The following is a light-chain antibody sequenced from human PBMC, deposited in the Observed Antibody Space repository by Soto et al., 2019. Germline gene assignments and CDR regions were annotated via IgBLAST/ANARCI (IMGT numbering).Light chain of an antibody. CDR1: QDMKKS. CDR3: QQYDNLPFT. CDR2: TAS. Sequence: DIQMTQSPYSLSASVGDRVTITCHASQDMKKSLNWYQQKSGRAPKLLIYTASDLHTGVPSRFSGRGSGINFTFIISSLQSEDFGTYYCQQYDNLPFTFGPGTKGDIK. J-gene: IGKJ3*01. V-gene: IGKV1-33*01.